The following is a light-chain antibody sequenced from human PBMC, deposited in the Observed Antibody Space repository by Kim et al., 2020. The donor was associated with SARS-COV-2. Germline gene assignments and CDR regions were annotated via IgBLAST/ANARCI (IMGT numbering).Light chain of an antibody. Sequence: SSELTQDPAVSVALGQTVRITCQGDSLRSYYSSWYQQKPGQAPAVVIYGKNNRPSGIPVRFSGSSSGNTASLTITGAQAEDEADYYCNSRDSSGNHWVFGGGTQLTVL. CDR1: SLRSYY. CDR3: NSRDSSGNHWV. CDR2: GKN. J-gene: IGLJ3*02. V-gene: IGLV3-19*01.